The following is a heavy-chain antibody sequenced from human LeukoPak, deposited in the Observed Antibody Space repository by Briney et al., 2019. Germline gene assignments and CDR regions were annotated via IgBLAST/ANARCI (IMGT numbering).Heavy chain of an antibody. CDR3: AKDARGIVGARGAFDY. CDR1: GFTFNSYA. CDR2: ISGSGGST. V-gene: IGHV3-23*01. J-gene: IGHJ4*02. Sequence: GGSLRLSCTASGFTFNSYAMSWVRQAPGKGLEWVSAISGSGGSTYYADSVKGRFTISRDNSKNTLYLQMNSLRAEDTAVYYCAKDARGIVGARGAFDYWGQGTLVTVSS. D-gene: IGHD1-26*01.